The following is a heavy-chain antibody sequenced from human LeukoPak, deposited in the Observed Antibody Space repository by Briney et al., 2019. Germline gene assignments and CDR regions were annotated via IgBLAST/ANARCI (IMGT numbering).Heavy chain of an antibody. V-gene: IGHV3-48*03. Sequence: GGSLRLSCAASGFTFSSYEMNWVRQAPGKGLEWVSFIHNGGGVTHYADSVEGRFTISRDNAKNSLYLQMNSLRAEDTAVYYCAREVGGGPSDYWGQGTLVTVSS. D-gene: IGHD2-21*01. CDR1: GFTFSSYE. CDR2: IHNGGGVT. J-gene: IGHJ4*02. CDR3: AREVGGGPSDY.